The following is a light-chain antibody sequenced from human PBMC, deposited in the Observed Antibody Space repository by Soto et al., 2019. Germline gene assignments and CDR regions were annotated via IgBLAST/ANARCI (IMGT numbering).Light chain of an antibody. CDR1: QSVSNQ. CDR3: QQRSSWPPT. Sequence: EIVLTQSPVTLSLSPGERATLSCRASQSVSNQLAWYQQKPGQAPRLLIYDASRRVTGIPPRFSGSGSGTDFTLTISSLEPEDFAVYYCQQRSSWPPTFGQGTRLEIK. V-gene: IGKV3-11*01. J-gene: IGKJ5*01. CDR2: DAS.